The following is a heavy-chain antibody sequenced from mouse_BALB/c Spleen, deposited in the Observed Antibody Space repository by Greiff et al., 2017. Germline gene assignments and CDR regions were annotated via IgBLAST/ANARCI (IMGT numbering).Heavy chain of an antibody. CDR2: IDPANGNT. D-gene: IGHD2-3*01. V-gene: IGHV14-3*02. Sequence: EVKLMESGAELVKPGASVKLSCTASGFNIKDTYMHWVKQRPEQGLEWIGRIDPANGNTKYDPKFQGKATITADTSSNTAYLQLSSLTSEDTAVYYCAYDGYDRFAYWGQGTLVTVSA. CDR3: AYDGYDRFAY. CDR1: GFNIKDTY. J-gene: IGHJ3*01.